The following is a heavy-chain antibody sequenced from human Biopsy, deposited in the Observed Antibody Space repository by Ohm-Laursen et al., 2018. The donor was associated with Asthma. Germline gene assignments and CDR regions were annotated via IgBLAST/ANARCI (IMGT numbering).Heavy chain of an antibody. CDR3: AKAERYFDWHWFDP. CDR2: ISGSGGST. V-gene: IGHV3-23*01. Sequence: SLRLSCAASGFTFSSYAMSWVRQAPGKGLEWVSAISGSGGSTYYADSVKGRFTIPRDNSKNTLYLQMNSLRAEDTAVYYCAKAERYFDWHWFDPWGQGTLVTVSS. CDR1: GFTFSSYA. D-gene: IGHD3-9*01. J-gene: IGHJ5*02.